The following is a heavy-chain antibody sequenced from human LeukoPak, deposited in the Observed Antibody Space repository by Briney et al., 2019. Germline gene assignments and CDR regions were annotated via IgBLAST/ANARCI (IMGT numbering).Heavy chain of an antibody. CDR1: GFTVSSNY. CDR3: AKSGYNRFDY. J-gene: IGHJ4*02. V-gene: IGHV3-53*05. Sequence: GGSLRLSCAASGFTVSSNYMSWVRQGPGKGLECVSVISNDGDTYYADSVKGRFTISRDNSRNTLYLQMNSLRAEDTAVYYCAKSGYNRFDYWGQGTLVTVSS. CDR2: ISNDGDT. D-gene: IGHD5-24*01.